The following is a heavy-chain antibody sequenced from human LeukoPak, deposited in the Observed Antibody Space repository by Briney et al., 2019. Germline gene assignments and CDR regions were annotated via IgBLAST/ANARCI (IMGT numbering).Heavy chain of an antibody. J-gene: IGHJ4*02. D-gene: IGHD3-9*01. Sequence: GGSLRLSCAASGFTFSSYSMNWVRQAPGKGLEWVSSISSSSSYIYYADSVKGRFTISRDNAKNSLYLQMNSLRAEDTAVYYCAKETHYDILTGPIDYWGQGTLVTVSS. CDR2: ISSSSSYI. V-gene: IGHV3-21*01. CDR3: AKETHYDILTGPIDY. CDR1: GFTFSSYS.